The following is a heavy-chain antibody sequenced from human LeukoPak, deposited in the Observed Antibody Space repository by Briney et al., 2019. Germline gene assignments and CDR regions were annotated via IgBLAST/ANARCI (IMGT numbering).Heavy chain of an antibody. CDR2: IYTSGST. V-gene: IGHV4-4*07. CDR1: GGSISSYY. CDR3: ARETVVAATRYYYYGVDV. J-gene: IGHJ6*02. D-gene: IGHD2-15*01. Sequence: SETLSLTCTVSGGSISSYYWSWIRQPAGKGLEWIGRIYTSGSTNYNPSLKSRVTMSVDTSKSQFSLKLSSVTAADTAVYYCARETVVAATRYYYYGVDVWGQGTTVTVSS.